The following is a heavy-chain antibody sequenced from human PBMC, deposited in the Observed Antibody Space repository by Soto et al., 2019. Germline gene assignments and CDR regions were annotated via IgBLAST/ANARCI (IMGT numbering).Heavy chain of an antibody. D-gene: IGHD6-19*01. CDR3: AGGPRSGRRDYFDY. J-gene: IGHJ4*02. Sequence: QVQLQESGPGLVKPSETLSLTCTVSGDSISSFHWSWIRQPPGKGLEWIGYIYYSGSTDYSPSLKSRVTIAVDTSKNQFALKLSSVPAADTAVYYCAGGPRSGRRDYFDYWGKGTLVTVSP. V-gene: IGHV4-59*01. CDR2: IYYSGST. CDR1: GDSISSFH.